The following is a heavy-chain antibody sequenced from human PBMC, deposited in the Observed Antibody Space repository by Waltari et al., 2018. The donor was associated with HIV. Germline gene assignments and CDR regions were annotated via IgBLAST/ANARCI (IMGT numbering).Heavy chain of an antibody. Sequence: QVHLVEYGGGVVQPGRSLRLSGAASGHILNDVALHWSRQAPGKGLEWVAFIAYDGSRQQYADSVRDRFTISRDDFKNTLYLQMNSLRPGDTAVYYCARESKYSHKYYPFEYWGQGTLVSVSS. CDR3: ARESKYSHKYYPFEY. J-gene: IGHJ4*02. V-gene: IGHV3-30-3*01. D-gene: IGHD5-12*01. CDR2: IAYDGSRQ. CDR1: GHILNDVA.